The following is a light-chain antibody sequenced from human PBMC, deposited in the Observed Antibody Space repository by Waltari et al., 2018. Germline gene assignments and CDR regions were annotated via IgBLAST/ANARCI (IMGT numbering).Light chain of an antibody. V-gene: IGLV2-14*01. J-gene: IGLJ2*01. CDR2: DVN. Sequence: QSALTQPASVSGSPGQSTTISCTGTSSDIGGYNSVSWYQQHPGEVPKLMIYDVNKRPSGVSSRFSASKSGNTASLTISGLQAEDEADYYCSSFTSINTLIFGGGTKLTVL. CDR3: SSFTSINTLI. CDR1: SSDIGGYNS.